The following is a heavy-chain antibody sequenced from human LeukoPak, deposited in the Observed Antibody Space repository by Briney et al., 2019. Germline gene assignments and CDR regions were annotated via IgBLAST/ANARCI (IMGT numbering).Heavy chain of an antibody. J-gene: IGHJ6*03. CDR1: GFTFSSYW. CDR2: INSDGSST. D-gene: IGHD2-15*01. V-gene: IGHV3-74*01. Sequence: GGSLRLSCAASGFTFSSYWMHWVRQAPGKGLVWVSRINSDGSSTSYADSVKGRFTISRDNAKNTLYLQMNSLRAEDTAVYYCAREELPQTLYYYYYYMDVWGKGTTVTVSS. CDR3: AREELPQTLYYYYYYMDV.